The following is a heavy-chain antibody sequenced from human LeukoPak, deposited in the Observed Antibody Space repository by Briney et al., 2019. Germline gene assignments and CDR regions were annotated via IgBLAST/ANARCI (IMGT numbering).Heavy chain of an antibody. J-gene: IGHJ4*02. CDR2: THYRGDI. CDR3: GRNLGSGSDH. D-gene: IGHD3-10*01. V-gene: IGHV4-59*02. Sequence: RASETLSLTCSVSGASVSSDYGNWVRQSPGRGMEWIGYTHYRGDINYNPSLKSRLTMSVDASSNQVSLKLSSVTAADAAVYYCGRNLGSGSDHWGQGTLVTVSS. CDR1: GASVSSDY.